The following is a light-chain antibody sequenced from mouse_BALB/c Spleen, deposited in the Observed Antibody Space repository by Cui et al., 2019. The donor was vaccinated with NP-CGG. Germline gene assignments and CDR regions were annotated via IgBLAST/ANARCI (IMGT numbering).Light chain of an antibody. V-gene: IGLV1*01. Sequence: QAVVPQESALTTSPGETVTLTCRSSTGAVTTNNYANWVQEKPDHVFTGLIGGTNNRAPGVPARFSGSLIGDKAALTITGAQTEDEAIYFCALWYSNHWVFGGGTKLTVL. J-gene: IGLJ1*01. CDR3: ALWYSNHWV. CDR1: TGAVTTNNY. CDR2: GTN.